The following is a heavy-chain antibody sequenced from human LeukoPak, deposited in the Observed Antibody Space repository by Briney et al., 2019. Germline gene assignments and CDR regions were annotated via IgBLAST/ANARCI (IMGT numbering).Heavy chain of an antibody. D-gene: IGHD3-22*01. Sequence: PGGSLRLSCAASGFTFSDYYMSWIRQAPGKGLEWVSYISSSGSTIYYADSVKGRFTISRDNAKNTLYLQMNSLRAADTAAYYCARDLLYDSSDYYKRDAFDIWGQGTMVTVSS. CDR1: GFTFSDYY. CDR2: ISSSGSTI. CDR3: ARDLLYDSSDYYKRDAFDI. J-gene: IGHJ3*02. V-gene: IGHV3-11*04.